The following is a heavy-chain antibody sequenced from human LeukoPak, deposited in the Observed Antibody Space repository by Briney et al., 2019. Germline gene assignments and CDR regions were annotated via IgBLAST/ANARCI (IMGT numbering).Heavy chain of an antibody. CDR3: ARTYYDFWSGYQYYYGMDF. CDR2: ISAYNGNT. CDR1: GYTFTSYG. V-gene: IGHV1-18*01. D-gene: IGHD3-3*01. J-gene: IGHJ6*02. Sequence: ASVKVSCKASGYTFTSYGISWVRQAPGQGLEWMGWISAYNGNTNYAQKLQGRVTMTTDTSTSTAYMELRSLRSDDTAVYYCARTYYDFWSGYQYYYGMDFWGQGTTVTVSS.